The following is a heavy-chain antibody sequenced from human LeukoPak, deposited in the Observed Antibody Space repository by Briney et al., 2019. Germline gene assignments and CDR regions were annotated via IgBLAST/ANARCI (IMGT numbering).Heavy chain of an antibody. CDR1: GGTFSSYA. D-gene: IGHD4-17*01. CDR3: ARENGDYASTYYSNWFDP. V-gene: IGHV1-69*05. CDR2: IIPIFGTA. Sequence: SVKVSCKASGGTFSSYAISWVRQAPGQGLEWMGRIIPIFGTANYAQKFQGRVTITTDGSTSTAYMELSSLRSEDTAVYYCARENGDYASTYYSNWFDPWGQGTLVTVSS. J-gene: IGHJ5*02.